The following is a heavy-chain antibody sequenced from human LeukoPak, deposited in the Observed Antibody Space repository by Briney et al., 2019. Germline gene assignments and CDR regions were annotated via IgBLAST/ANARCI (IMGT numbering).Heavy chain of an antibody. D-gene: IGHD2-21*01. CDR3: ARDIANCHGDVCYNIRFDV. J-gene: IGHJ5*02. CDR1: GFTFSSYG. CDR2: IRYDGSNK. Sequence: GGSLRLSCAASGFTFSSYGMHWVRQAPGKGLEWVTFIRYDGSNKYYADSVKGRFTISRDNSKNTLYLQMNSLRAEDTAVYFCARDIANCHGDVCYNIRFDVWGQGALVTVSS. V-gene: IGHV3-30*02.